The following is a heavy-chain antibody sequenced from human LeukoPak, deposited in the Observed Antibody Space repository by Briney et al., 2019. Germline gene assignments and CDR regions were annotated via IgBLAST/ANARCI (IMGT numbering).Heavy chain of an antibody. CDR1: GGSISSGTYY. J-gene: IGHJ4*02. V-gene: IGHV4-61*02. Sequence: SETLSLTCTVSGGSISSGTYYWSWIRQPAGKGLEWIGRIYSSGNTNYNPSLKSRVTISVDTSKNQFSLKLSSVTAADTAVYYCATDGGDYWGQGTLVTVSS. CDR2: IYSSGNT. CDR3: ATDGGDY.